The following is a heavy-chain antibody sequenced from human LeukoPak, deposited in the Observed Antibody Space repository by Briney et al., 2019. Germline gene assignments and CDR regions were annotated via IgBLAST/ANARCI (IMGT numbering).Heavy chain of an antibody. Sequence: SETLSLTCTVSGGSISSYYWSWIRQPPGKGLEWIGYIYISGSTNYNPALKSRVTISVDTSKNQFSLKLSSVTAADTAVYYCARVSQQLVLCWGQGTLVTDSS. D-gene: IGHD6-6*01. CDR2: IYISGST. CDR1: GGSISSYY. J-gene: IGHJ4*02. V-gene: IGHV4-59*13. CDR3: ARVSQQLVLC.